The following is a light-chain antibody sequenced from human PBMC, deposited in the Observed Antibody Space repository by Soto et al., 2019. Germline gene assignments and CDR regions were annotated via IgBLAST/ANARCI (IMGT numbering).Light chain of an antibody. CDR3: QQRSNWPPYT. CDR1: QSVSSN. V-gene: IGKV3-11*01. J-gene: IGKJ2*01. Sequence: EIVMTQSPATLSVSPGERATLSCRASQSVSSNLAWYQQKPGQAPRLLIYGASNRATGIPARFSGSGSGTDFTLTISSLEPEDFAVYYCQQRSNWPPYTFGQGTKLEIK. CDR2: GAS.